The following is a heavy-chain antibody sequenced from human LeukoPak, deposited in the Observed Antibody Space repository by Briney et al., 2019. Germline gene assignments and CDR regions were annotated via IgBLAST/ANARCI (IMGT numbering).Heavy chain of an antibody. CDR2: MNPNSGNT. CDR1: GYTLTSYD. V-gene: IGHV1-8*03. Sequence: ASVPVSHKASGYTLTSYDIIWVRQATAHGLEWMGWMNPNSGNTGYAQKFQGRVTITRNTSISTVYMELSSLRSEDTAVYYCAVLYRGSYSHDYWGQGTLVTVSS. D-gene: IGHD1-26*01. J-gene: IGHJ4*02. CDR3: AVLYRGSYSHDY.